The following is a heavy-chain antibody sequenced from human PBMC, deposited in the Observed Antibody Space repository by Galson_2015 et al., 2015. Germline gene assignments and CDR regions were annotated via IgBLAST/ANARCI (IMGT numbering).Heavy chain of an antibody. V-gene: IGHV3-53*01. CDR1: GFSVNSDY. J-gene: IGHJ6*02. Sequence: SLRLSCAASGFSVNSDYISWVRQAPGKGLEWVSIIYSETMTYYADSVMGRFTISRDNSRKTVHLQMDRLRGDDTAVYYCARVAGPLPYYYGMDLWGQGTTVTVSS. CDR3: ARVAGPLPYYYGMDL. CDR2: IYSETMT. D-gene: IGHD6-19*01.